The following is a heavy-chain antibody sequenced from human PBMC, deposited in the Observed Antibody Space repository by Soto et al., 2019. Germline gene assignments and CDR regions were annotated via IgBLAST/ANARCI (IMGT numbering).Heavy chain of an antibody. Sequence: QVQLQESGPGLVKPSQTLSLTCTVSGGSISSGGYYWGWIRQHPGKGLEWIGYIYYSGSTYYNPSLKSRVTISVDTSKNQFSLKLSSVTAADTAVYYCARDYYGSGSYMGAWFDPWGQGTLVTVSS. J-gene: IGHJ5*02. CDR3: ARDYYGSGSYMGAWFDP. D-gene: IGHD3-10*01. V-gene: IGHV4-31*03. CDR1: GGSISSGGYY. CDR2: IYYSGST.